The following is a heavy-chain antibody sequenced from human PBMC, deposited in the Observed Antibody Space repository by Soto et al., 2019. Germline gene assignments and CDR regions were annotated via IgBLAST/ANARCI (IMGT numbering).Heavy chain of an antibody. CDR3: ARTDCSSTSCRDPYYYYMDV. CDR2: IYYSGST. V-gene: IGHV4-59*01. Sequence: SETLSLTCPVSGGSISSYYWSWIRQPPGKGLEWIGYIYYSGSTNYSPSLKSRVTISVDTSKNQFSLKLSSVTAADTAVYYCARTDCSSTSCRDPYYYYMDVWGKGTTVTVSS. J-gene: IGHJ6*03. D-gene: IGHD2-2*01. CDR1: GGSISSYY.